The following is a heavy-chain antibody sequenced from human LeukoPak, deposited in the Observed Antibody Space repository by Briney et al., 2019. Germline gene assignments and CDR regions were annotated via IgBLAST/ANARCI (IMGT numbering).Heavy chain of an antibody. V-gene: IGHV3-53*05. D-gene: IGHD1-26*01. CDR3: ARVVGAFEYYFDY. J-gene: IGHJ4*02. CDR1: GLTVATNF. CDR2: LYSDGRT. Sequence: LAGGSLRLSCAVSGLTVATNFMAWVRQTPKKGLECVSLLYSDGRTYYADSVKGRFTISRDKSKNVLYLLLNGLRTEDTAVYFCARVVGAFEYYFDYWGQGTLVTVSS.